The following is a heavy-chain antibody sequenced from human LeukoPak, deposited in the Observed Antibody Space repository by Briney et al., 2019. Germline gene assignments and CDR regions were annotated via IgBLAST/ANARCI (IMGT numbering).Heavy chain of an antibody. CDR3: ARDLSNDYVWGIYRSPPDY. D-gene: IGHD3-16*02. CDR1: RYTLTAYY. J-gene: IGHJ4*02. CDR2: INPNIGGA. V-gene: IGHV1-2*02. Sequence: ASLCVSSAASRYTLTAYYMHSGRQAAGQEREGRGGINPNIGGAHYAQKFQGRVTITRDTCPRTAYMELRRLRSDDTAVYYCARDLSNDYVWGIYRSPPDYCGPGTLVTVSS.